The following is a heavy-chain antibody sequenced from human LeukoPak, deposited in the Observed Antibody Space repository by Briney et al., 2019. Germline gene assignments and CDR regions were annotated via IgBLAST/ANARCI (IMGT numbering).Heavy chain of an antibody. CDR1: GFTFRSYG. Sequence: GRSLRLSCAASGFTFRSYGMHWVRQAPGKGLEWVAIIWYDGSNKYYADSVKGRSTISRDNSKNTLYLQMGSLRAEDTAVYYCARVVGYCGGATCSFYFDYWGQGTLVTVSS. D-gene: IGHD2-15*01. V-gene: IGHV3-33*01. CDR2: IWYDGSNK. J-gene: IGHJ4*02. CDR3: ARVVGYCGGATCSFYFDY.